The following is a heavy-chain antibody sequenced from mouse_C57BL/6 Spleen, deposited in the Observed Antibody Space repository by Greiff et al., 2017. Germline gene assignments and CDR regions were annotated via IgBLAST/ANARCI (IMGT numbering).Heavy chain of an antibody. CDR2: ISPGSGST. V-gene: IGHV1-55*01. Sequence: VQLQQSGAELVKPGASVKMSCKASGYTFTSYWLTWVKQRPGQGLEWIGDISPGSGSTNSNEKLQSTATLTVDTSSSTAYMQLSSLTSEDSAVYYCARLYYGSSYDDMDYWGQGTSVTVSS. J-gene: IGHJ4*01. CDR1: GYTFTSYW. D-gene: IGHD1-1*01. CDR3: ARLYYGSSYDDMDY.